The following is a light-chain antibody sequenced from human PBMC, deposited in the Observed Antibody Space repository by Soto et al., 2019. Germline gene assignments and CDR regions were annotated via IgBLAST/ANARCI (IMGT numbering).Light chain of an antibody. CDR1: QSVSSKF. CDR2: RAT. Sequence: EIVLTQSPGTLSLSPGERATLSCRASQSVSSKFLAWYHQKPGQAPRLLIYRATSRATGIPDRFSGSGAETDFTLTITRLEPDDFAVYYCQQYGSSPPTWTFGQGTKVEI. CDR3: QQYGSSPPTWT. J-gene: IGKJ1*01. V-gene: IGKV3-20*01.